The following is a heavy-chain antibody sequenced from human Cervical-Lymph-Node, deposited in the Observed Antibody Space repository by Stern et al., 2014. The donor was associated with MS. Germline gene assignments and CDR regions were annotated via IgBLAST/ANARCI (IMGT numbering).Heavy chain of an antibody. D-gene: IGHD1-26*01. CDR1: GGTVSSDRYY. CDR3: ARARFGSADY. Sequence: QVQLQESGPGLVKPSETLSLTCTVSGGTVSSDRYYWTWIRQPPGEGWEWIGYTHYTESTNYNPFLKSRTTTSLDTTKNQLSLKLSSVTAADTAVYYCARARFGSADYWGQGTLVTVSS. J-gene: IGHJ4*02. V-gene: IGHV4-61*01. CDR2: THYTEST.